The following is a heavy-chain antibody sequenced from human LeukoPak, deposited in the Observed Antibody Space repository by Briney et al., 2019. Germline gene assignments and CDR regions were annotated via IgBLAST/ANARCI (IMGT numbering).Heavy chain of an antibody. Sequence: SETLSLTCTVSGGSISSSNYYWGWIRQPPGKGLEWIGTIYYSGTTYYNPSLESRVTISEDTSKNQFSLTLRSVTAADTAVYYCARKFGTGWFFDYWGRGTLVTVSS. CDR2: IYYSGTT. J-gene: IGHJ4*02. D-gene: IGHD6-19*01. CDR3: ARKFGTGWFFDY. V-gene: IGHV4-39*01. CDR1: GGSISSSNYY.